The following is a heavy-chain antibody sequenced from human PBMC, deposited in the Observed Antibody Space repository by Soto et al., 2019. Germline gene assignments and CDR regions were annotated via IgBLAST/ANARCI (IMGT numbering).Heavy chain of an antibody. J-gene: IGHJ4*02. V-gene: IGHV1-46*01. CDR1: GYTFTSSY. CDR2: INPSGGST. D-gene: IGHD3-16*01. CDR3: AGRLTTAASLDY. Sequence: GASVKVSCKASGYTFTSSYMHWVRQAPGQGLEWMGIINPSGGSTSYAQKFQGRFTISRDNSKNTLYLQMDSLRAEDTAIYYCAGRLTTAASLDYWGRGTLVTVSS.